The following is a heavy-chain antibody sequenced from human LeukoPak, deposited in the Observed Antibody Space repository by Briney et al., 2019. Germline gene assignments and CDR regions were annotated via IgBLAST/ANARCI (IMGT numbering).Heavy chain of an antibody. CDR3: ARASDCLPRLIGWFDP. D-gene: IGHD2-21*02. V-gene: IGHV4-59*01. CDR1: GGSISSYY. CDR2: IYYSGST. J-gene: IGHJ5*02. Sequence: SETLSLTCTVSGGSISSYYWSWIRQPPGKGLEWIGYIYYSGSTNYNPSLKSRVTISVDTSKNQFSLKLSSVTAADTAVYYCARASDCLPRLIGWFDPWGQGTLVTVSS.